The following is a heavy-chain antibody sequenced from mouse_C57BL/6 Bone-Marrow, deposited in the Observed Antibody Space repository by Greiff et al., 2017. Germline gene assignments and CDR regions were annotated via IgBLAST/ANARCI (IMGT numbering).Heavy chain of an antibody. CDR2: IWSGGST. J-gene: IGHJ2*01. CDR1: GFSLTSYG. CDR3: ARTDGFDY. V-gene: IGHV2-2*01. Sequence: VMLVESGPGLVQPSQSLSITCTVSGFSLTSYGVHWVRQSPGKGLEWLGVIWSGGSTDYNAAFISRLSISKDNSKSQVFFKMNSQQADDTAIYYCARTDGFDYWGQGTTRTVSS.